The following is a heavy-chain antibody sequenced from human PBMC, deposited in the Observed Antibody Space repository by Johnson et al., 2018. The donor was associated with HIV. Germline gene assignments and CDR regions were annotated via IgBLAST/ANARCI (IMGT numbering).Heavy chain of an antibody. V-gene: IGHV3-43D*03. J-gene: IGHJ3*02. CDR3: AKVKGVGPDYAFDI. Sequence: VQLVESGGVVVQSGGSLRLSCAASGFTFDDYAMHWVRQAPGKGLEWVSLISWDGGSTYYADSVKGRFTISRDNSKNTLYLQMNRLRVEDTAVYYCAKVKGVGPDYAFDIWGQGTMVTVSS. D-gene: IGHD2-21*02. CDR2: ISWDGGST. CDR1: GFTFDDYA.